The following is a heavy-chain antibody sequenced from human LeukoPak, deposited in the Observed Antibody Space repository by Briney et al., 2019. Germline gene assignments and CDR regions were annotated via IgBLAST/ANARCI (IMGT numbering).Heavy chain of an antibody. CDR2: INSDGSGT. D-gene: IGHD6-13*01. CDR1: GFTFSSYW. Sequence: PGGSLRLSCAASGFTFSSYWMHWVRQAPGKGLVWVSRINSDGSGTSYADSVKGRFTISRDNAKNTLYLQMNSLRAEDTAVYYCARDLSSSWYSWPSDYWGQGTLVTVSS. J-gene: IGHJ4*02. CDR3: ARDLSSSWYSWPSDY. V-gene: IGHV3-74*01.